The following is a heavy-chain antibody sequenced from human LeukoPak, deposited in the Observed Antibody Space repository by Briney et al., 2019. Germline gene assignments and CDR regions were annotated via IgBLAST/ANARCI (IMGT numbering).Heavy chain of an antibody. CDR2: ISSSGSTI. J-gene: IGHJ4*02. V-gene: IGHV3-48*03. CDR3: ARDERRYSSGWYDPYFDY. CDR1: GFTFSSYE. Sequence: PGGSLRLSCAASGFTFSSYEMNRVRQATGKGLEWVSYISSSGSTIYYADSVKGRFTISRDNAKNSLYLQMNSLRAEDTAVYYCARDERRYSSGWYDPYFDYWGQGTLVTVCS. D-gene: IGHD6-19*01.